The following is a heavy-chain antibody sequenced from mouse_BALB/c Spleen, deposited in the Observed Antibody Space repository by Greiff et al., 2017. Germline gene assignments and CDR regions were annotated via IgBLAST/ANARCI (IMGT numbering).Heavy chain of an antibody. CDR2: ISSGGST. Sequence: EVMLVESGGGLVKPGGSLKLSCAASGFTFSSYAMSWVRQTPEKRLEWVASISSGGSTYYPDSVKGRFTISRDNARNILYLQMSSLRSEDTAMYYCARGGYGSSYEYYAMDYWGQGTSVTVSS. D-gene: IGHD1-1*01. J-gene: IGHJ4*01. V-gene: IGHV5-6-5*01. CDR1: GFTFSSYA. CDR3: ARGGYGSSYEYYAMDY.